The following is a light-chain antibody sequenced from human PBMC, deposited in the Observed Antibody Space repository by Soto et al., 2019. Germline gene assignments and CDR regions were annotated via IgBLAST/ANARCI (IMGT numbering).Light chain of an antibody. V-gene: IGKV1-5*01. CDR3: KQYNCYWT. CDR2: DAS. J-gene: IGKJ1*01. CDR1: QSISSW. Sequence: DIQMTQSPSTLSASVGDRVPITCRASQSISSWLALYPQKAGKSPKLLIYDASSVESGVPSRLSGSGSGTEFTLTSSRLQPDDFATYDCKQYNCYWTFGQGTKVDIK.